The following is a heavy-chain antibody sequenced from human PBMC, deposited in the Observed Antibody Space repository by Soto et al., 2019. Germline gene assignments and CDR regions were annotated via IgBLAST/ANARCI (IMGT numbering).Heavy chain of an antibody. CDR3: TSLYGMDV. J-gene: IGHJ6*02. Sequence: HPGGSLRLSCAASGFTFSGAWMTWVRQAPGKGLEWVGFIRSKAYGGTTEYAASVKGRFTISRDDSKSIAYLQMNSLKTEDTAVYYCTSLYGMDVWGQGTTVTVSS. CDR2: IRSKAYGGTT. CDR1: GFTFSGAW. V-gene: IGHV3-49*04.